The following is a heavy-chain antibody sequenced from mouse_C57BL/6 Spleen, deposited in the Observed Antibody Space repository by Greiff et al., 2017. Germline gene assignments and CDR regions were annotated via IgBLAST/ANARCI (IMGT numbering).Heavy chain of an antibody. CDR3: ARANLDY. CDR2: IDPEDGGT. CDR1: GFNIKDYY. J-gene: IGHJ2*01. V-gene: IGHV14-2*01. Sequence: VQLQQSGAELVKPGASVKLSCTASGFNIKDYYMHWVKQRTEQGLEWIGRIDPEDGGTKYAPKFQGKATITADTSSNTAYLQLSSQTSGDTAVYYCARANLDYGGQGTTLTVSA.